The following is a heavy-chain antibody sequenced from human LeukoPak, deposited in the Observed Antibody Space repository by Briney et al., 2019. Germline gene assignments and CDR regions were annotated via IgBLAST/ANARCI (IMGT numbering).Heavy chain of an antibody. CDR3: ARLLRPGGRTGDAFDI. V-gene: IGHV4-59*08. Sequence: PSETLSLTCTVSGGSISGHHWTWIRQPPGTGLEWIGYFYDSGNTNYNPSLKSRVTIPIDMSNNQFSQRMSSVTAADTAMYYCARLLRPGGRTGDAFDIWGQGTMVTVSS. CDR1: GGSISGHH. CDR2: FYDSGNT. D-gene: IGHD1-26*01. J-gene: IGHJ3*02.